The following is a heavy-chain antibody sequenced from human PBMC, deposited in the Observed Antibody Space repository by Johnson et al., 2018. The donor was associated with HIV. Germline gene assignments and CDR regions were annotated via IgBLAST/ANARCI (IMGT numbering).Heavy chain of an antibody. Sequence: EQLVESGGGVVQPGGSLRLSCAAYGFTFSSYAMTWVRQAPGKGVEWVSAISGSGDSTYYADSVQGRFTISRDNSKNTLYLQMNSLRAEDTAVYYCAKVRDYYDSSGYSYYDAFDIWGQGTMVTVSS. CDR1: GFTFSSYA. CDR3: AKVRDYYDSSGYSYYDAFDI. J-gene: IGHJ3*02. CDR2: ISGSGDST. V-gene: IGHV3-23*04. D-gene: IGHD3-22*01.